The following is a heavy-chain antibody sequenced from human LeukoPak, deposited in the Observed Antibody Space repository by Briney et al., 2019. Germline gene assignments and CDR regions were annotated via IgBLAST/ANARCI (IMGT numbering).Heavy chain of an antibody. CDR1: GYTFTSYG. CDR2: ISAYNGNT. V-gene: IGHV1-18*01. J-gene: IGHJ3*02. Sequence: ASVKVSCKASGYTFTSYGISWVRQAPGQGLEWMGWISAYNGNTNYGQKLQGRVTMTTDTSTSTAYMELRSLRSDDTAVYYCARDRSHYDFWSGYYQGDAFDIWGQGTVVTVSS. CDR3: ARDRSHYDFWSGYYQGDAFDI. D-gene: IGHD3-3*01.